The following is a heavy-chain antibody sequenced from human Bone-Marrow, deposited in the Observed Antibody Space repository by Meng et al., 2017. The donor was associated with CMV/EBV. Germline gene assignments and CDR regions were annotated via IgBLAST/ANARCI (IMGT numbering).Heavy chain of an antibody. CDR3: ARVLRANAPDY. J-gene: IGHJ4*02. Sequence: GESLKISCSASGFTFSDYYMSWIRQAPGKGLEWVSYISSSGSTIYYADSVKGRFTISRDNAKNSLYLQMNSLRAEDTAVYYCARVLRANAPDYWGQGTLVTVSS. CDR2: ISSSGSTI. CDR1: GFTFSDYY. D-gene: IGHD4/OR15-4a*01. V-gene: IGHV3-11*04.